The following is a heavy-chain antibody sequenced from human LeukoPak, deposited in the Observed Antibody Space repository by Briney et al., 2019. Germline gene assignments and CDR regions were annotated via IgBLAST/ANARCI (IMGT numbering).Heavy chain of an antibody. Sequence: ASVKVSCKASGYTFTSYAMHWVRQAPGQRLEWMGWINAGNGNTKYSQKFQGRVTITRDTSASTAYMELSSLRSEDTAVYYCARDCCYSWNDGYAFDIWGQGTMVTVSS. CDR3: ARDCCYSWNDGYAFDI. J-gene: IGHJ3*02. V-gene: IGHV1-3*01. CDR1: GYTFTSYA. CDR2: INAGNGNT. D-gene: IGHD1-20*01.